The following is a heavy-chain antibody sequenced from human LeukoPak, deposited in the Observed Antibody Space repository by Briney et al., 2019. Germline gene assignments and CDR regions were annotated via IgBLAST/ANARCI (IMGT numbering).Heavy chain of an antibody. Sequence: PGGSLRLSCAASGFTFSSYSMNWVRQAPGKGLEWVSSISSSSSYIYYADSVTGRFTISRDNAKNSLYLQMNSLRAEDTAVYYCASSGPRVNYYYYGMDVWGKGTTVTVSS. J-gene: IGHJ6*04. CDR3: ASSGPRVNYYYYGMDV. D-gene: IGHD5-12*01. V-gene: IGHV3-21*01. CDR2: ISSSSSYI. CDR1: GFTFSSYS.